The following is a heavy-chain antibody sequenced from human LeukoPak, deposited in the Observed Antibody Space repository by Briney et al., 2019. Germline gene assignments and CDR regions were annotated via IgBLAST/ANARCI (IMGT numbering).Heavy chain of an antibody. CDR1: GGSISSSSYF. D-gene: IGHD4-17*01. Sequence: SETLSHTCTVSGGSISSSSYFWGWIRQPPGKGLEWIGSIYYGGSTYYNPSLKSRVTISVDTSKNQFSLKLSSVTAADTAVYSCARINDYGFDYWGQGTLVTVSS. J-gene: IGHJ4*02. CDR2: IYYGGST. CDR3: ARINDYGFDY. V-gene: IGHV4-39*01.